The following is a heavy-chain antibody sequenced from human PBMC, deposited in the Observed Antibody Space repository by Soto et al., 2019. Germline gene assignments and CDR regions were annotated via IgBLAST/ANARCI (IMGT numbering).Heavy chain of an antibody. V-gene: IGHV3-23*01. CDR3: MLQPLWC. CDR1: GFTFSSYA. D-gene: IGHD2-21*01. J-gene: IGHJ4*02. CDR2: ISGSDAST. Sequence: EVQLLESGGGLVQPGGSLRLSCAASGFTFSSYAMSWVRQAPGKGLEWVSAISGSDASTYYADSVKGRFTISRDNSKNTLYLQMNRLRAEDTAVYYCMLQPLWCWGQGTLVTVSS.